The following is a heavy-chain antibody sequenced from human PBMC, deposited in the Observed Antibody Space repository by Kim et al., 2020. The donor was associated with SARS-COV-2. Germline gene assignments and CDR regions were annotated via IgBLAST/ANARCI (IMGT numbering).Heavy chain of an antibody. CDR3: APDWKQFDQ. D-gene: IGHD1-1*01. Sequence: TLYSNSVKGRLTVSRDNSKNTIYLEMNNLGADDTALYYCAPDWKQFDQWGQGTLVTVSS. CDR2: T. V-gene: IGHV3-23*01. J-gene: IGHJ4*02.